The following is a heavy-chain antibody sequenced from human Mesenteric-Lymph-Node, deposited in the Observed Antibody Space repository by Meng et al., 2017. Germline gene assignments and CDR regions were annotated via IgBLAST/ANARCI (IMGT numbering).Heavy chain of an antibody. V-gene: IGHV1-18*01. CDR1: GGTFRSDA. D-gene: IGHD4-17*01. J-gene: IGHJ4*02. CDR3: ACSLSDDYGDYVDY. CDR2: ISAYNGNT. Sequence: QGQLSQAGAGVKERGSPGKVSWKASGGTFRSDAISWVRQAPGQGLEWMGWISAYNGNTIYAQKLQGRFTMTTDTSTSTAYMELRSLRSDDTAVYYCACSLSDDYGDYVDYWGQGTLVTVSS.